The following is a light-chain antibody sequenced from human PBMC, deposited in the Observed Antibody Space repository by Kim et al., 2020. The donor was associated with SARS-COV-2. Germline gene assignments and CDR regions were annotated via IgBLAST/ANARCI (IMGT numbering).Light chain of an antibody. CDR3: YSAADNNQGV. Sequence: SYELTQPSSVSVSPGQTARITCSGNILAKTYGRWFQQRPGQAPVLVIYKDSERPSGIPERFSGSSSGTTVTLTISGAQVEDEADYYCYSAADNNQGVFGGGTKLTVL. J-gene: IGLJ3*02. CDR1: ILAKTY. V-gene: IGLV3-27*01. CDR2: KDS.